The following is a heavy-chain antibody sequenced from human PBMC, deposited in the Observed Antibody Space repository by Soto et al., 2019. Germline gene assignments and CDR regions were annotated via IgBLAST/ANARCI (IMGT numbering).Heavy chain of an antibody. J-gene: IGHJ4*02. D-gene: IGHD6-19*01. CDR2: FDPEDGET. V-gene: IGHV1-24*01. CDR1: GYTLTELS. Sequence: ASVKVSCKVSGYTLTELSMHWVRQAPGKGLEWMGGFDPEDGETIYAQKFQGRVTMTEDTSTDTAYMELSSLGSEDTAVYYCATGPIAVAGVELVYWGQGTLVTVSS. CDR3: ATGPIAVAGVELVY.